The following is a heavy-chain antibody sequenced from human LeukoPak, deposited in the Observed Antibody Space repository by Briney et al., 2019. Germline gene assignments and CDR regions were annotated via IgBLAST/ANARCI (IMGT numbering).Heavy chain of an antibody. CDR3: AKRASSLDAFDI. Sequence: PGGSLRLSCAASGFTFSSYGMHWVRQAPGKGLEWVAFIRYDGSNKYYADSVKGRFTISRDNSKNTLYLQMNSLRAEDTAVYYCAKRASSLDAFDIWGQGTMVTVSS. D-gene: IGHD6-13*01. V-gene: IGHV3-30*02. CDR1: GFTFSSYG. CDR2: IRYDGSNK. J-gene: IGHJ3*02.